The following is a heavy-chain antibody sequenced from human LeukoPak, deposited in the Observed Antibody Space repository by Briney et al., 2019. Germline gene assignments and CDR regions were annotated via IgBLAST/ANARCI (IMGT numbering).Heavy chain of an antibody. CDR2: INNNGGRT. V-gene: IGHV3-64D*06. CDR3: VKMNDGY. D-gene: IGHD1-1*01. CDR1: GFIFSNYD. Sequence: GGSLRLSCSASGFIFSNYDMHWVRQAPGKGLEYVSAINNNGGRTYYADSVKGRFTVSRDNPKNTLYLQMSSLRAEETAVYYCVKMNDGYWGQGTLSPSPQ. J-gene: IGHJ4*02.